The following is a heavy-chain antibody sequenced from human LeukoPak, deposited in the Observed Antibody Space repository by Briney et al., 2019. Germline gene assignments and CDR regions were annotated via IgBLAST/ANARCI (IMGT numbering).Heavy chain of an antibody. V-gene: IGHV1-18*01. CDR2: ISTYNGDT. Sequence: GASVKVSCKASGYTFSNYGITWVRQAPGQGLEWMGWISTYNGDTNYAQKIQGRVTMTTDTSTSTTYMDLRSLRPDDTAVYYCARDLRYYDFWSGYFPFDYWGQGTLVTVSS. CDR3: ARDLRYYDFWSGYFPFDY. D-gene: IGHD3-3*01. J-gene: IGHJ4*02. CDR1: GYTFSNYG.